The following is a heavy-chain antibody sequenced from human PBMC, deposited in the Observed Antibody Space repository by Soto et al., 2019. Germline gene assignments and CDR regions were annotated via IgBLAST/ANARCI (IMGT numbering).Heavy chain of an antibody. V-gene: IGHV3-53*04. CDR2: IYSGDST. Sequence: GGSLRLSCAASGFSVSTNYMSWVRRAPGKGLEWVSVIYSGDSTYYADSVKGRFTISRHSSENTLSLQMNSLRAEDTAVYYCARDKGLGYCSGGSCYSVYMDVWGKGTTVTVSS. D-gene: IGHD2-15*01. CDR3: ARDKGLGYCSGGSCYSVYMDV. J-gene: IGHJ6*03. CDR1: GFSVSTNY.